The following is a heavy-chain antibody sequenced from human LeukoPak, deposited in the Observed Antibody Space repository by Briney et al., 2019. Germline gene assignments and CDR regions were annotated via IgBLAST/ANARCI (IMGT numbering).Heavy chain of an antibody. J-gene: IGHJ3*02. CDR2: ITWNSGST. D-gene: IGHD1-26*01. V-gene: IGHV3-9*01. Sequence: GGSLRLSCAASGFTFDDYAMHWVRQAPGKGLEWVSGITWNSGSTDYAGSVKGRFTISRDNAKNSLYLQMNSLRAEDTALYYCAKDRSGSYYDAFNIWGQGTMVTVSS. CDR3: AKDRSGSYYDAFNI. CDR1: GFTFDDYA.